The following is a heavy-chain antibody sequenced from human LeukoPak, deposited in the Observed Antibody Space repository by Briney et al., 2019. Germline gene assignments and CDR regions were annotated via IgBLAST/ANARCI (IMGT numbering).Heavy chain of an antibody. J-gene: IGHJ6*03. Sequence: GASVKVSCKASGGTFSSYAISWVRQAPGQGLEWMGGIIPIFGTANYAQKFQGRVTITTDESTSTAYMELSSLRSEDTAVYYCASWGRLMIYSSGYYLDPSPMDVWGRGTTVAVSS. CDR3: ASWGRLMIYSSGYYLDPSPMDV. CDR2: IIPIFGTA. V-gene: IGHV1-69*05. CDR1: GGTFSSYA. D-gene: IGHD3-22*01.